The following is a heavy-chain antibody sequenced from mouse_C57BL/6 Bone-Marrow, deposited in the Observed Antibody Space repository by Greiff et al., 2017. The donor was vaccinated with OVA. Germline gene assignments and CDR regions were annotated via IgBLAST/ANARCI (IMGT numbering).Heavy chain of an antibody. J-gene: IGHJ1*03. D-gene: IGHD1-1*01. CDR2: SRNKANDYTT. CDR1: GFTFSDFY. CDR3: ARDAGENYYGSSPNWYFDV. V-gene: IGHV7-1*01. Sequence: EVQLVESGGGLVQSGRSLRLSCATSGFTFSDFYMEWVRQAPGKGLEWIAASRNKANDYTTEYSASVKGRFIVSRDTSQSILYLQMNALRAEDTAIYYGARDAGENYYGSSPNWYFDVWGTGTTVTVSS.